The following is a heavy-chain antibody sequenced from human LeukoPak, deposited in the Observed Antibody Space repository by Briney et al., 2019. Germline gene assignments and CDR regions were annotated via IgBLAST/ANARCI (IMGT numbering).Heavy chain of an antibody. Sequence: SETLSLTCAVYGGSFSGYYWSWIRQPPGKGLEWIGEINHSGSTNYNPSLKSRVTISVDTSKNQFSLKLSSVTAADTAVYYCAGGQPGAAAGTGFRYQLYFDYWGQGTLVTVSS. D-gene: IGHD6-13*01. CDR1: GGSFSGYY. CDR3: AGGQPGAAAGTGFRYQLYFDY. CDR2: INHSGST. J-gene: IGHJ4*02. V-gene: IGHV4-34*01.